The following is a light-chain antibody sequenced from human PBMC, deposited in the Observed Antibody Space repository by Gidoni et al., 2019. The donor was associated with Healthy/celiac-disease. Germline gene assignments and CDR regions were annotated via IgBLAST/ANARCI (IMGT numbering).Light chain of an antibody. CDR3: QSADSSGTSLV. CDR2: KDS. Sequence: SYELTQPPSVSVSPGQTARITCSGDALPKQYAYWYQQKPGQAPVLGIYKDSERPSGIPERFSGSSSGTTVTLTISVVQAEAEADYSCQSADSSGTSLVFGGGTKLTVL. J-gene: IGLJ2*01. CDR1: ALPKQY. V-gene: IGLV3-25*03.